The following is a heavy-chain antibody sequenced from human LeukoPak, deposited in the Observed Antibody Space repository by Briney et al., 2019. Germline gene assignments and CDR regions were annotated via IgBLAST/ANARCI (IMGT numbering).Heavy chain of an antibody. J-gene: IGHJ4*02. V-gene: IGHV3-11*06. CDR3: TRVGSSGSVDY. D-gene: IGHD1-1*01. Sequence: GGALRLSCAASGFTFSDYYMSWIRQAPGKGLEWVSYISDRTSDTNYIDSVKGRFTISRDNAKNSLYLQMNSLRAEDTAVYYCTRVGSSGSVDYWGQGTLITVSS. CDR2: ISDRTSDT. CDR1: GFTFSDYY.